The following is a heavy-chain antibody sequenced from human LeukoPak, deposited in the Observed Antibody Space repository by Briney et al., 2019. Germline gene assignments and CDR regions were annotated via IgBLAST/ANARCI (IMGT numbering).Heavy chain of an antibody. V-gene: IGHV3-7*01. CDR3: ARDYFRVYSLEERVAFG. CDR1: GFTFSSYW. D-gene: IGHD5-18*01. Sequence: GGSLRLSCAASGFTFSSYWMSWVRQAPGKGLEWVANIKQDGSEKYYVDSVKGRFTISRDNAKNSLYLQMNSLRAEDTAVYYCARDYFRVYSLEERVAFGWGQGTLVTVSS. J-gene: IGHJ4*02. CDR2: IKQDGSEK.